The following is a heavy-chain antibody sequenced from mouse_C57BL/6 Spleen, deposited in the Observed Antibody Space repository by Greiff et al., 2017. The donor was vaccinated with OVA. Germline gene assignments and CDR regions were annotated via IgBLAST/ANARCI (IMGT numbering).Heavy chain of an antibody. CDR3: ARDYYGSSSIDYFDY. J-gene: IGHJ2*01. CDR1: GFTFSSYA. Sequence: EVKLVESGGGLVKPGGSLKLSCAASGFTFSSYAMSWVRQTPEKRLEWVATISDGGSYTYYPDNVKGRFTISRDNAKNNLYLQMSHLKSEDTAMYYCARDYYGSSSIDYFDYWGQGTTLTVSS. V-gene: IGHV5-4*01. D-gene: IGHD1-1*01. CDR2: ISDGGSYT.